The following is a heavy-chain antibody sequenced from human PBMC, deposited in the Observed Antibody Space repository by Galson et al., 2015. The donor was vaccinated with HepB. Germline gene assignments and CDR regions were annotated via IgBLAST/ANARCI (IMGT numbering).Heavy chain of an antibody. Sequence: SLRLSCAASGFTFSSYSMNWVRQAPGKGLEWVSYISSSSSTIYYADSVKGRFTISRDNAKNSLYLQMNSLRAEDTAVYYCAREEAVTLDYWGQGTLVTVSS. CDR2: ISSSSSTI. V-gene: IGHV3-48*01. CDR1: GFTFSSYS. J-gene: IGHJ4*02. D-gene: IGHD4-11*01. CDR3: AREEAVTLDY.